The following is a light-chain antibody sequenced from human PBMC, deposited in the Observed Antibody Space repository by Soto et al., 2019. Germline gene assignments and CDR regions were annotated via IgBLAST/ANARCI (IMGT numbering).Light chain of an antibody. CDR3: CSYAGDYTYV. Sequence: QSVLTQPASVSGSPGQSITISCTGSSSDVGSYDLVSWYQQHPGKAPKLMIYEAIKRPSGISSRFSGSKSGNTASLTISGLQAEDEADYYCCSYAGDYTYVFGSGTKVTVL. J-gene: IGLJ1*01. V-gene: IGLV2-23*01. CDR2: EAI. CDR1: SSDVGSYDL.